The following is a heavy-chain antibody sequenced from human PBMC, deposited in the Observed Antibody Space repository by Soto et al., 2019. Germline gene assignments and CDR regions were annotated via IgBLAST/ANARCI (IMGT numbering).Heavy chain of an antibody. CDR3: AKDTYGGKNYFDY. CDR2: ISYDGSNK. CDR1: GFTFSSYG. Sequence: RLSCAASGFTFSSYGMHWVRQAPGKGLEWVAVISYDGSNKYYADSVKGRFTISRDNSKNTLYLQMNSLRAEDTAVYYCAKDTYGGKNYFDYWGQGTLVTVSS. V-gene: IGHV3-30*18. D-gene: IGHD4-17*01. J-gene: IGHJ4*02.